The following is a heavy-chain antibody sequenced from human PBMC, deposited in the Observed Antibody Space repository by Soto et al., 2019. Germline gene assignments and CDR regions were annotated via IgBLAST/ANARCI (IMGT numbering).Heavy chain of an antibody. CDR2: IYYRGST. CDR3: ARQSGQDDFWSGYRDY. V-gene: IGHV4-39*01. J-gene: IGHJ4*02. CDR1: GGSISSSSYY. D-gene: IGHD3-3*01. Sequence: QLQLQESGPGLVKPSETLSLTCTVSGGSISSSSYYWGWIRQPPGQGLEWIGSIYYRGSTYYNPSLKSRVTISVDTSKNQFSLKLSSVTAADTAVYYCARQSGQDDFWSGYRDYWGQGTLVTVSS.